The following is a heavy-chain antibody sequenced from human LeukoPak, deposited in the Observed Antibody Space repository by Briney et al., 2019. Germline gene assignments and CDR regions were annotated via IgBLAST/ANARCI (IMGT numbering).Heavy chain of an antibody. J-gene: IGHJ4*02. Sequence: PGGSLRLSCAASGFTFSSYWMSWVRQAPGKGLEWVANIKQDGSEKYYVDSVKGRFTISRDNAKNSLYLQMNSLRAEDTAVYYCTRRGYDFWSGYYKGAFDIWGQGTLVTVSS. D-gene: IGHD3-3*01. CDR2: IKQDGSEK. V-gene: IGHV3-7*01. CDR3: TRRGYDFWSGYYKGAFDI. CDR1: GFTFSSYW.